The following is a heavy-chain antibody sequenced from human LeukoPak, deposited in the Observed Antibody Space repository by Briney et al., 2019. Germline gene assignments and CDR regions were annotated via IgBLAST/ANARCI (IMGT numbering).Heavy chain of an antibody. D-gene: IGHD4-17*01. CDR1: GGSISSGSYY. V-gene: IGHV4-61*09. J-gene: IGHJ4*02. CDR3: ARVSPVTTSGCLGY. CDR2: IYTSGST. Sequence: PSETLSLTCTVSGGSISSGSYYWRWIRQPAGKGLEWIGHIYTSGSTNYNPSLKSRVTISVNTSKNQFSLKLSSVTAADTAVYYCARVSPVTTSGCLGYWGQGILVTVSS.